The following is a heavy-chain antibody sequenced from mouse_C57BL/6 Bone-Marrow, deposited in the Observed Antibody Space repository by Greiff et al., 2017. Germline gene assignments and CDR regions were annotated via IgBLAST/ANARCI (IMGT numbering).Heavy chain of an antibody. V-gene: IGHV1-62-2*01. CDR3: ERKVLHWYCGV. D-gene: IGHD1-1*01. CDR2: FYPGSGGI. Sequence: VQLLQSGAELVKPGASVKLSCKASGYTFTDYSIHWVKQRSGQGLEWIGWFYPGSGGIKYNEKFKAKATLTADKSSSTAYMELSRLTSEDSAVYFGERKVLHWYCGVWGTGTTVTVSS. J-gene: IGHJ1*03. CDR1: GYTFTDYS.